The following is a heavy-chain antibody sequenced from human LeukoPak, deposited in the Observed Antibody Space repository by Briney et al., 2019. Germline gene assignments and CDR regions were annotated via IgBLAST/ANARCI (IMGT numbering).Heavy chain of an antibody. J-gene: IGHJ4*02. D-gene: IGHD1-14*01. CDR1: GFTFSRYW. CDR3: VREPQAEYYFDY. CDR2: INSDGSST. Sequence: GESLRLSCAASGFTFSRYWMHWVRQAPGKGLVWVSRINSDGSSTTYADSVKGRFTISRDNAKNTLYLQMNSLRAEDTAVYYCVREPQAEYYFDYWGQGTLVTVSS. V-gene: IGHV3-74*01.